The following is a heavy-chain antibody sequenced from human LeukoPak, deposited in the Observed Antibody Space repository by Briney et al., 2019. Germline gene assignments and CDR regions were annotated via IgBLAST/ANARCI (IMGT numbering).Heavy chain of an antibody. CDR3: ARGGVTTVTPDY. CDR1: GDSVSSNSVA. CDR2: TYFRSKWHN. V-gene: IGHV6-1*01. D-gene: IGHD4-17*01. J-gene: IGHJ4*02. Sequence: SQTLSLTCAISGDSVSSNSVAWHWIRQSLSRGLEWLGRTYFRSKWHNDYAVSVRSRITINPDTSENRFSLQLNSVTPEDTAVYYCARGGVTTVTPDYWGQGTLVTVSS.